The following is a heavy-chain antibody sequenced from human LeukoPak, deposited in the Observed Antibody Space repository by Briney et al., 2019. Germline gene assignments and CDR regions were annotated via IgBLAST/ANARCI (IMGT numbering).Heavy chain of an antibody. CDR3: ARSIAVAGTRAFDI. V-gene: IGHV4-30-2*01. D-gene: IGHD6-19*01. Sequence: SLVRRTAGKGLEWIGYIYHSGSTYYNPSLKSRVAISVDRSKNQFSLKLSSVTAADTAVYYCARSIAVAGTRAFDIWGQGTMVTVSS. J-gene: IGHJ3*02. CDR2: IYHSGST.